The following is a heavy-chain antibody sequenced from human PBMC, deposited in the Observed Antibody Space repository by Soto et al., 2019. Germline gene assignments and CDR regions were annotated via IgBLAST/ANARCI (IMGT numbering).Heavy chain of an antibody. CDR3: ARDRLTGQDCNRGSCYIR. D-gene: IGHD2-15*01. CDR2: ISSSSNYI. Sequence: EVQVVESGGGLVKPGGSLRLSCAASGFTFSSYSMNWVRQAPGKGLEWVSSISSSSNYIYYADSVKGRFTISRDNAKNSLYLQMNSLRAEDTAVYYCARDRLTGQDCNRGSCYIRWGQGTQVTVSS. V-gene: IGHV3-21*01. J-gene: IGHJ4*02. CDR1: GFTFSSYS.